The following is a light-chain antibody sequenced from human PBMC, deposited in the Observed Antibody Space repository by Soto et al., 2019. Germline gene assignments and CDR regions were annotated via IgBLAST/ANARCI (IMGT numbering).Light chain of an antibody. Sequence: EIVLTQSPATLSLSPGERATLSCRASQSVTTSLAWYQQKPGQAPRLLIYDASNRATGIPARFSGSGSGTGFTLTISTPEPEDFAVYYCQQHDNWPPLTFGGGTKVEIK. CDR1: QSVTTS. CDR2: DAS. J-gene: IGKJ4*01. CDR3: QQHDNWPPLT. V-gene: IGKV3-11*01.